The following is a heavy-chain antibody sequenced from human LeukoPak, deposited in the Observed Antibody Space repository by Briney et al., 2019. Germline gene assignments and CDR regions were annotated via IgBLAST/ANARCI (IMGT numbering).Heavy chain of an antibody. D-gene: IGHD2-15*01. CDR2: IYTSGST. CDR1: GGSISSYY. CDR3: ASSALGYCSGGSCAAYYYYGMDV. Sequence: PSETLSLTCTVSGGSISSYYWSWIRQPAGKGLEWIGRIYTSGSTNYNPSLKSRVTMSVDTSKNQFSPKLSSVTAADTAVYYCASSALGYCSGGSCAAYYYYGMDVWGQGTTVTVSS. J-gene: IGHJ6*02. V-gene: IGHV4-4*07.